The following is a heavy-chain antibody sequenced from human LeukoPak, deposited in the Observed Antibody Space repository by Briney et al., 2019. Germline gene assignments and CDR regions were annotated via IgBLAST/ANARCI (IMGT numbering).Heavy chain of an antibody. CDR3: ARVGRYGYNLEYFDY. CDR1: GGSISSYY. CDR2: IYYSGST. V-gene: IGHV4-59*01. J-gene: IGHJ4*02. Sequence: SETLSLTCTVSGGSISSYYWNWIRQPPGKGLEWIGYIYYSGSTNYNPSLKSRVTISVDTSKNQFSLKLSSVTAADTAVYYCARVGRYGYNLEYFDYWGQGTLVTVSS. D-gene: IGHD5-24*01.